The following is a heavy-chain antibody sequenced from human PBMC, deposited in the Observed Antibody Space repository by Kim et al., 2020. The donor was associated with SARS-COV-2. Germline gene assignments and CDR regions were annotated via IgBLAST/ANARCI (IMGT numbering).Heavy chain of an antibody. CDR2: IYYSGST. CDR1: GGSISSYY. CDR3: ARVGAYSSSWLYYYYYMDV. V-gene: IGHV4-59*08. D-gene: IGHD6-13*01. J-gene: IGHJ6*03. Sequence: SETLSLTCTVSGGSISSYYWSWIRQPPGKGLEWIGYIYYSGSTNYNPSLKSRVTISVDTSKNQFSLKLSSVTAADTAVYYCARVGAYSSSWLYYYYYMDVWGKGTTVTVSS.